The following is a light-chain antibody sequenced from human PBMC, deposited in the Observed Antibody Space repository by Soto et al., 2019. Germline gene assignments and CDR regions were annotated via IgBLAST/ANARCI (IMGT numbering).Light chain of an antibody. Sequence: DIQMTQSPSCVSAFVAASVAITCRPIQGISSCLAWYQQKPGKAPKLLIYAASSLQSGVPSRFSGSGSGTDFTLTINSLQPEDFATYYCQKANSFPGWTFGQGTKVDIK. J-gene: IGKJ1*01. CDR1: QGISSC. CDR2: AAS. CDR3: QKANSFPGWT. V-gene: IGKV1-12*01.